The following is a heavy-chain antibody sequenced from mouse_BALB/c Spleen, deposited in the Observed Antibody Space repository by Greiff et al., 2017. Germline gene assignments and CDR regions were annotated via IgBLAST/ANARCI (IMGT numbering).Heavy chain of an antibody. CDR1: GYTFTSYY. CDR3: TRITYYYAMDY. Sequence: QVHVKQPGAELVKPGASVKLSCKASGYTFTSYYMYWVKQRPGQGLEWIGGINPSNGGTNFNEKFKSKATLTVDKSSSTAYMQLSSLTSEDSAVYYCTRITYYYAMDYWGQGTSVTVSS. CDR2: INPSNGGT. J-gene: IGHJ4*01. D-gene: IGHD1-1*01. V-gene: IGHV1S81*02.